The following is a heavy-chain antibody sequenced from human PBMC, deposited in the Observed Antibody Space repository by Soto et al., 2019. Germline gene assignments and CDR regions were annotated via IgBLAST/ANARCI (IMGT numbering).Heavy chain of an antibody. D-gene: IGHD2-15*01. CDR1: GGSISNYY. V-gene: IGHV4-4*07. Sequence: PSETLSVTCTVSGGSISNYYWSWMRQPAGKGLEWIGRIYTGGRTNYNPSLKSRVTMSTDTSKNQFSLRLTSVTAADTAVYYCARASVGPPGGGSWIMPIGYWGQGALVTVSS. CDR2: IYTGGRT. J-gene: IGHJ4*02. CDR3: ARASVGPPGGGSWIMPIGY.